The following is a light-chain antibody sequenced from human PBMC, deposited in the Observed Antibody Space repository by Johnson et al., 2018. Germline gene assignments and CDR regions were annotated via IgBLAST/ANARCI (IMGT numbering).Light chain of an antibody. CDR2: ENN. CDR3: GTWDSSLSAGNV. CDR1: SSNIGNNY. V-gene: IGLV1-51*02. J-gene: IGLJ1*01. Sequence: QSVLTQPPSVSAAPGQKVTISCSGSSSNIGNNYVSWYQQLPGTAPKLLIYENNKRPSGIPDRFSGSKSGTSATLGITGLQTGDDADYYCGTWDSSLSAGNVFGTATKVTAL.